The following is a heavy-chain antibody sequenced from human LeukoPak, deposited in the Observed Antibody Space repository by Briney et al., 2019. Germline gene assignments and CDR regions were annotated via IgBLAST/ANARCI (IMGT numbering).Heavy chain of an antibody. CDR2: ISGSGGST. CDR1: ELTVSSNC. J-gene: IGHJ6*03. Sequence: TGGSLRLSCAASELTVSSNCMTWVRQAPGKGLEWVSGISGSGGSTYYADSVKGRFTISRDNSKNTLYLQMNSLRAEDTAVYYCAKICSYSSGWYRDYYYYYYMDVWGKGTTVTVSS. V-gene: IGHV3-23*01. D-gene: IGHD6-19*01. CDR3: AKICSYSSGWYRDYYYYYYMDV.